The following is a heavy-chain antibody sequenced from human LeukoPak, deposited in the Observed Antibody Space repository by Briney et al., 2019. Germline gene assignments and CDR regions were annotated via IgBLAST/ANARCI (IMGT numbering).Heavy chain of an antibody. J-gene: IGHJ4*01. CDR1: GVPISTYY. D-gene: IGHD3-22*01. Sequence: SETLSLTCSVSGVPISTYYWSWLRQSPGKGLEWIAYVYYNGDIMYNPSHKSRVTISIDTSKNKFSLSMTSVTAADTAVYFCATTWYYDSRGYLFDDWGHGTLVTVSS. CDR2: VYYNGDI. V-gene: IGHV4-59*01. CDR3: ATTWYYDSRGYLFDD.